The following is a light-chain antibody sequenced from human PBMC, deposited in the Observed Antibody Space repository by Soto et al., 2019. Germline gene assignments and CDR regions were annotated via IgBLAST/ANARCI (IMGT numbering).Light chain of an antibody. CDR2: DAS. CDR1: QDTSNY. Sequence: DIQMTQSPSSLSASVGDRVTITCQASQDTSNYLNWYQQKPGKAPKLLIYDASNLETGVPSRFSGSGSGTDFTFTISSLQPEDIATYYCQQYDNRSWTFGQGTKVEIK. J-gene: IGKJ1*01. V-gene: IGKV1-33*01. CDR3: QQYDNRSWT.